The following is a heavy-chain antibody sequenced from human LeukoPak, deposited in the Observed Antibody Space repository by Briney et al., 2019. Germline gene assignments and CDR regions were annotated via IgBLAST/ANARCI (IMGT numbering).Heavy chain of an antibody. CDR1: GITLSNYG. CDR2: ISDSGGGT. J-gene: IGHJ4*02. Sequence: GGSLRLSCGVSGITLSNYGMSWVRQAPGKGLEWVAGISDSGGGTNYADSVKGRFTISRDSPKNTLYLQMNSLRVEDTAVYFCAKRGVVIRVVLVGFHKEAYYFDSWGQGALVTVSS. D-gene: IGHD3-10*01. CDR3: AKRGVVIRVVLVGFHKEAYYFDS. V-gene: IGHV3-23*01.